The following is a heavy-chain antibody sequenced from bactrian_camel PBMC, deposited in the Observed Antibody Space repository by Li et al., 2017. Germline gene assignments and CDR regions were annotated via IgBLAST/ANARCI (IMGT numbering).Heavy chain of an antibody. D-gene: IGHD7*01. V-gene: IGHV3S53*01. CDR3: AAGSPWWRCPSSTGPAPVRQPGRRITV. CDR2: IDSDGST. J-gene: IGHJ4*01. CDR1: EYTVTTTC. Sequence: HVQLVESGGGSVQTGGSLRLSCAASEYTVTTTCMGWFRRAPGKEREGVAAIDSDGSTNYADSVKGRFTISKDSAENTLYLQMNSLKPEDTAMYYCAAGSPWWRCPSSTGPAPVRQPGRRITVGARGPRSPSP.